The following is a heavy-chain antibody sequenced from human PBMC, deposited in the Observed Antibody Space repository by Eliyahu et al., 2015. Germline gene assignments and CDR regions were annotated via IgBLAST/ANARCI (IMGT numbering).Heavy chain of an antibody. CDR1: GGSFSGYY. J-gene: IGHJ4*02. V-gene: IGHV4-34*01. D-gene: IGHD2-15*01. CDR3: ARGLPRASAYIVVVVAATPGFDY. Sequence: QVQLQQWGAGLLKPSETLSLTCAVYGGSFSGYYWSWIRQPPGKGLEWIGEINHSGSTNYNPSLKSRVTISVDTSKNQFSLKLSSVTAADTAVYYCARGLPRASAYIVVVVAATPGFDYWGQGTLVTVSS. CDR2: INHSGST.